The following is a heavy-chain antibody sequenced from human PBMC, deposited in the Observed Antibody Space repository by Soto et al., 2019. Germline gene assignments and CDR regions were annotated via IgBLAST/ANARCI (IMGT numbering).Heavy chain of an antibody. D-gene: IGHD2-15*01. V-gene: IGHV3-15*01. CDR3: TNERRVGGRRFHS. CDR2: IKSKPDCGTT. CDR1: GFTCSDAW. Sequence: EEQLVESGGGLVEPAGSLRLSCAVSGFTCSDAWMNLVRQTPENGLEWVGRIKSKPDCGTTDYGDPVKGRFTVSRDDSTNTLYLQMNNLKSGDTALHYCTNERRVGGRRFHSWGQGNLVTLSS. J-gene: IGHJ4*02.